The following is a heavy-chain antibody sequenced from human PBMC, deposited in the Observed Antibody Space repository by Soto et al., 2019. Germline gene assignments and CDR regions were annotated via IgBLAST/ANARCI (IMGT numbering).Heavy chain of an antibody. D-gene: IGHD2-15*01. V-gene: IGHV3-9*01. J-gene: IGHJ3*02. Sequence: GGSLRLSCAASGFTFDDYAMHWVRQAPGKGLEWVSGISWNSGSIGYADSVKGRFTISRDNAKNSLYLQMNSLRAEDTALYYCAKGMILSMGSDAFDIWGQGTMVTVSS. CDR1: GFTFDDYA. CDR3: AKGMILSMGSDAFDI. CDR2: ISWNSGSI.